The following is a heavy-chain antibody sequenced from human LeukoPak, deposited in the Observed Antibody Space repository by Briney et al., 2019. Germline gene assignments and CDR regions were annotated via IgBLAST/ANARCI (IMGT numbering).Heavy chain of an antibody. V-gene: IGHV3-74*01. CDR2: INSDGSST. CDR3: ARDYYDSSGYYPFDY. J-gene: IGHJ4*02. CDR1: GFTFSSYW. Sequence: GGSLRLSCAASGFTFSSYWMHWVRRAPGKGLVWVSRINSDGSSTSYADSVKGRFTISRDNAKNTLYLQMNSLRAEDTAVYYCARDYYDSSGYYPFDYWGQGTLVTVSS. D-gene: IGHD3-22*01.